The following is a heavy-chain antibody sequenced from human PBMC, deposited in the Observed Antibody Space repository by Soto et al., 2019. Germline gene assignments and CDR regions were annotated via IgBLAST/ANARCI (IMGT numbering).Heavy chain of an antibody. CDR1: GGSISSVANY. V-gene: IGHV4-31*03. CDR2: IYYSGSA. CDR3: ARVLCSSTTCYSTDWFYX. J-gene: IGHJ5*02. Sequence: TLSLTFTVSGGSISSVANYWSWVRQGPGKGLELIGSIYYSGSAYYNPSLKSRLTMSVDTSKNSFSLKLTSVTAADTAVYYCARVLCSSTTCYSTDWFYXWGQGTLVTVSX. D-gene: IGHD2-2*01.